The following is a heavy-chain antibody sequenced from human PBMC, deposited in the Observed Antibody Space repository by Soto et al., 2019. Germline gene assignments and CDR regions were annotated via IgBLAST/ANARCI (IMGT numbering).Heavy chain of an antibody. CDR3: ARRPHCSGGICYYGLDN. V-gene: IGHV1-8*01. CDR1: GYTFTNSD. Sequence: QVQLVQSGAEVKKPGASVKVSCKASGYTFTNSDINWVRQAPGQGLEWMGWMNPDSGHAAYAQKFQGRVTLTTSTSTSTVYMEMRSLGSEDTAVSYCARRPHCSGGICYYGLDNWGQGTLVTVSS. D-gene: IGHD2-15*01. CDR2: MNPDSGHA. J-gene: IGHJ4*02.